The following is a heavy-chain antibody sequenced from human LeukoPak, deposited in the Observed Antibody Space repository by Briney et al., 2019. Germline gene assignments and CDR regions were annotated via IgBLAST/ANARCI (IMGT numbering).Heavy chain of an antibody. CDR3: ARGRSGWELLPAEATSFDY. J-gene: IGHJ4*02. D-gene: IGHD1-26*01. Sequence: SETLSLTCAVYGGSFSGYYWSWIRQPPGKGLEWIGEINHSGSTNYNPSLKSRVTISVDTSKNQFSLKLSSVTAADTAVYYCARGRSGWELLPAEATSFDYWGQGTLVTVSS. V-gene: IGHV4-34*01. CDR2: INHSGST. CDR1: GGSFSGYY.